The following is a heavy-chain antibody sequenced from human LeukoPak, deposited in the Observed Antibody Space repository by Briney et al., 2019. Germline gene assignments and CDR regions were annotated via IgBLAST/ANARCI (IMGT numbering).Heavy chain of an antibody. V-gene: IGHV3-53*01. J-gene: IGHJ4*02. CDR3: ARSSGRYDSSGYSDY. CDR2: IYSGGST. D-gene: IGHD3-22*01. Sequence: PGGSLRLSCAASGFAVSSNYMSWVRQAPGKGLKWVSVIYSGGSTYYADSVKGRFTISRDNSKNTLYLQMNSLRAEDTAVYYCARSSGRYDSSGYSDYWGQGTLVTVSS. CDR1: GFAVSSNY.